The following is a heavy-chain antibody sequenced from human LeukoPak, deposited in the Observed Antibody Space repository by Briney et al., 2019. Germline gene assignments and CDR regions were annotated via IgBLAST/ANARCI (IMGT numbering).Heavy chain of an antibody. Sequence: PGGSLRLSCAVSGFTVSSGHMHWVRQAPGQGLEWVATFYRGGNTYHADSVKGRLTVSRDNLKNTVSLQIDSLRAEDTAVYYCATSKSATYDGPDLWGQGTRVTVSS. V-gene: IGHV3-53*01. CDR3: ATSKSATYDGPDL. J-gene: IGHJ3*01. CDR2: FYRGGNT. CDR1: GFTVSSGH. D-gene: IGHD2-15*01.